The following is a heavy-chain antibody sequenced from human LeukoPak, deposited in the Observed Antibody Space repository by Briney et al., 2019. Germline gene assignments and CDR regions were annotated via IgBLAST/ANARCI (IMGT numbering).Heavy chain of an antibody. CDR3: ARKAYCSGDCYLFDY. Sequence: ASVKVSCKASGYTFTGYYMHWVRQAPGQGLEWMGWINPNSGGTNYAQKFQGRVTMTRDTSISTAYMELSRLRSDDTAVYHCARKAYCSGDCYLFDYWGQGTLVTVSS. J-gene: IGHJ4*02. CDR1: GYTFTGYY. CDR2: INPNSGGT. D-gene: IGHD2-21*02. V-gene: IGHV1-2*02.